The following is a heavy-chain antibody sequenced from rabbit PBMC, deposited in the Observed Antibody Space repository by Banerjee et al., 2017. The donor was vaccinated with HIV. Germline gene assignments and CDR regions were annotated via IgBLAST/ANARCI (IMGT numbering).Heavy chain of an antibody. CDR3: ASRYGGYADYGYALNL. CDR2: INTGNGNT. D-gene: IGHD6-1*01. J-gene: IGHJ4*01. CDR1: GFSFSSSYW. Sequence: QEQLEESGGDLVKPEGSLTLTCTTSGFSFSSSYWICWVRRAPGKGLEWIGCINTGNGNTYYASWVNGRFTISKTSSTTVTLQMTSLTAADTATYFCASRYGGYADYGYALNLWGPGTLVTVS. V-gene: IGHV1S45*01.